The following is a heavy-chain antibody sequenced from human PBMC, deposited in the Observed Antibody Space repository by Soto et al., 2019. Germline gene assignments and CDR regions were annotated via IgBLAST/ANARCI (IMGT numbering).Heavy chain of an antibody. CDR2: IYSSGRS. J-gene: IGHJ4*02. Sequence: PSETLSLTCAVSGASISNGDYSWSWIRQPPGRALEWIGYIYSSGRSDYNPSLKSRVTISIDRSKNQFSLRLTSVTAADAAVYYFARGREGPFVDFWGQGALVTVSS. V-gene: IGHV4-30-2*01. CDR1: GASISNGDYS. CDR3: ARGREGPFVDF.